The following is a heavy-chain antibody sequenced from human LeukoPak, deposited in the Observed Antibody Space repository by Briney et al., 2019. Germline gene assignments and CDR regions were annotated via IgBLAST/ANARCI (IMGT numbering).Heavy chain of an antibody. CDR1: GFIFSNYW. CDR2: ISGSGSST. V-gene: IGHV3-23*01. CDR3: AKGKSIAAAGNFDY. D-gene: IGHD6-13*01. J-gene: IGHJ4*02. Sequence: GGSLRLSCATSGFIFSNYWMSWVRQAPGKGLEWVSGISGSGSSTYYADSVKGRFTISRDNSKNTLYLQMNSLRAEDTAVYYCAKGKSIAAAGNFDYWGQGTLVTVSS.